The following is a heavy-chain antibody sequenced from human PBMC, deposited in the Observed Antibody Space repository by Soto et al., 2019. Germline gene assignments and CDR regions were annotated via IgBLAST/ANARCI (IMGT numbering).Heavy chain of an antibody. CDR1: GGSVSSGSYY. Sequence: QVQLQESGPGLVKPSKTLSLTCTVSGGSVSSGSYYWSWIRQPPGKGLEWIGYIYYSGSTNYNPTLKSRVTILVDTSKNQFALKRSSVTAADTAVYYCARGRSSSTWFDPWGQGTLVTVSS. J-gene: IGHJ5*02. D-gene: IGHD6-6*01. V-gene: IGHV4-61*01. CDR3: ARGRSSSTWFDP. CDR2: IYYSGST.